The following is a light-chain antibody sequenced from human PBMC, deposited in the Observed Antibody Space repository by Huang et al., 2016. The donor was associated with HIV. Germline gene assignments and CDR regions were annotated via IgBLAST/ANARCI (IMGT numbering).Light chain of an antibody. V-gene: IGKV3-20*01. J-gene: IGKJ2*01. CDR2: GAS. Sequence: ENVLTQSPGTLALSPGERATLSCRASQSVGNYLAWYQQRPGQAPRLLVFGASIRATCIPDRFSGSGSGTDFTLTINRLEPEDFAVYYCQQYGRSPVHFGQGTKLEI. CDR3: QQYGRSPVH. CDR1: QSVGNY.